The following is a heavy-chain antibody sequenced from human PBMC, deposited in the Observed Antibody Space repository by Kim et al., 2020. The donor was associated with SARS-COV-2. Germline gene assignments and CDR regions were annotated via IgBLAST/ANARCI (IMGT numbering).Heavy chain of an antibody. D-gene: IGHD1-26*01. V-gene: IGHV5-51*01. CDR3: ARQLEWELLNYGMDV. J-gene: IGHJ6*02. CDR1: GYSFTSYW. CDR2: IYPGDSDT. Sequence: GESLKISCKGSGYSFTSYWIGWVRQMPGKGLEWMGIIYPGDSDTRYSPSFQGQVTISADKSISTAYLQWSSLKASDTAMYYCARQLEWELLNYGMDVWGQGTTVTVSS.